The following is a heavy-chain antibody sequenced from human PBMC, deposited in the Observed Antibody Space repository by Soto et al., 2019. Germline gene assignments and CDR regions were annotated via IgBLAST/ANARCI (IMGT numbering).Heavy chain of an antibody. J-gene: IGHJ4*02. CDR1: GYTFSSYA. D-gene: IGHD2-2*01. CDR3: ARGEGSTFTSFHFGY. V-gene: IGHV1-3*04. Sequence: ASVKVSCKASGYTFSSYAMHWVRQAPGQRLEWMGWINTGNGYTRYSQKFQGRVTITRDTSASTAYMELSSLSSEDTAVYYCARGEGSTFTSFHFGYCGQGTLVTVSS. CDR2: INTGNGYT.